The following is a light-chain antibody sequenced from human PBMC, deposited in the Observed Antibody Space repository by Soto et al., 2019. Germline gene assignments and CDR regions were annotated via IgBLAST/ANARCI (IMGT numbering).Light chain of an antibody. Sequence: IVLTQSPGTLSLSPGERTTLSCRASQSISRYLAWYQQKPGQGPRLLIYGASSRATGIPDRFSGSGSGTDFTLTISRLEPGDFAVYYCQHFGGTTFTFGQGTRLEIK. J-gene: IGKJ5*01. CDR1: QSISRY. V-gene: IGKV3-20*01. CDR2: GAS. CDR3: QHFGGTTFT.